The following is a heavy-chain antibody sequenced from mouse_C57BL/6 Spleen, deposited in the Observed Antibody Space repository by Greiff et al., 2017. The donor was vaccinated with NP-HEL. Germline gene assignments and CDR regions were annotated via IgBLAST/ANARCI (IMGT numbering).Heavy chain of an antibody. CDR3: ARSYGSSPHWYFDV. J-gene: IGHJ1*03. CDR2: ISYSGST. V-gene: IGHV3-8*01. D-gene: IGHD1-1*01. Sequence: EVKLMESGPGLAKPSQTLSLTCSVTGYSITSDYWNWIRKFPGNKLEYMGYISYSGSTYYTPSLKSRISITRDTSKNQYYLQLNSVTTEDTATYYCARSYGSSPHWYFDVWGTGTTVTVSS. CDR1: GYSITSDY.